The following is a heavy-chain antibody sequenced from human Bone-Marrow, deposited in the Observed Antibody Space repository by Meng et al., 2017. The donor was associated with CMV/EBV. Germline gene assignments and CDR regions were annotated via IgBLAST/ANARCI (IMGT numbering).Heavy chain of an antibody. CDR1: GFTFGDYA. V-gene: IGHV3-49*04. Sequence: GGSLRLSCTASGFTFGDYAMSWVRQAPGKGLEWVGFIRSKAYGVTTEYAASVKGRFTISRDDSKSIAYLQINSLKTEDTAVYYCTREEWNEDAFDIWGQGTMVTVSS. CDR2: IRSKAYGVTT. D-gene: IGHD1-1*01. CDR3: TREEWNEDAFDI. J-gene: IGHJ3*02.